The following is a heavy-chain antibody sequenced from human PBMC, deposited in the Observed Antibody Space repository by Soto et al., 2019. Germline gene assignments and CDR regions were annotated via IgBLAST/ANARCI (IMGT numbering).Heavy chain of an antibody. V-gene: IGHV2-5*02. Sequence: QITLKESGPTLVKPTQTLTLTCTFSGFSLSTRGEGVGWFRQPPGKALEWLALIYWDDDEGYSPSLKSRLTITTDTSKVQVVLTTPNMDPVDTATFYCAQRPRGYSSHFEYWGQGTLVTVSS. CDR2: IYWDDDE. J-gene: IGHJ4*02. D-gene: IGHD5-18*01. CDR3: AQRPRGYSSHFEY. CDR1: GFSLSTRGEG.